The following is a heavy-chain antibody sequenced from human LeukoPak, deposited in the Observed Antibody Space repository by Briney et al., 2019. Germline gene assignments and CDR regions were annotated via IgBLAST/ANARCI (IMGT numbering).Heavy chain of an antibody. J-gene: IGHJ5*02. Sequence: ASVKVSCKASGYTFTSYDINWVRQATGQGLEWMGWMNPNSGNTGYAQKFQGRVSMTWNTSISTAYMELSSLKSEDTAVYYCAKIGAAARRTPNPRWFDPWGQGTVVTVSS. CDR2: MNPNSGNT. CDR1: GYTFTSYD. CDR3: AKIGAAARRTPNPRWFDP. V-gene: IGHV1-8*01. D-gene: IGHD6-6*01.